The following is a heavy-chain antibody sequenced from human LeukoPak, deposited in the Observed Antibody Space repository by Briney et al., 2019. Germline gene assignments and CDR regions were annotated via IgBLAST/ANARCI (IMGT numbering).Heavy chain of an antibody. Sequence: DSVKVSCKASGYSFTDYYMHWVRKAHGPGHEWKGWINPNSGDTNYAQKFQGRVTMTRATSITTAYMELSSPRSDDTAVYYCARDDRPAYEYSINYYVPAFDPWGRGVPVTVSS. CDR3: ARDDRPAYEYSINYYVPAFDP. J-gene: IGHJ5*02. D-gene: IGHD1-26*01. CDR1: GYSFTDYY. V-gene: IGHV1-2*02. CDR2: INPNSGDT.